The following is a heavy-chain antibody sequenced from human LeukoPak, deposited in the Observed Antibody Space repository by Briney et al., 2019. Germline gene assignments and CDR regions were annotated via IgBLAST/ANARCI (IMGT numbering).Heavy chain of an antibody. Sequence: GGSLRLSCTASGFAFRKYWLHWVRQAPGKGLVWVSRINPGDGSTSYADSVKGRFTISRDSAKSTLYLQMNSLRAEDTAVYYCAKGRDYDFWSGSDYWGQGTLVTVSS. CDR2: INPGDGST. CDR3: AKGRDYDFWSGSDY. V-gene: IGHV3-74*01. J-gene: IGHJ4*02. D-gene: IGHD3-3*01. CDR1: GFAFRKYW.